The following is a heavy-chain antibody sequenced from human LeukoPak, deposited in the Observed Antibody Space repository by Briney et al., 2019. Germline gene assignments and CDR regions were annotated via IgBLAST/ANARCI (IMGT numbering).Heavy chain of an antibody. CDR2: VNPNSGGT. CDR1: GYTFTGYY. V-gene: IGHV1-2*02. J-gene: IGHJ4*02. D-gene: IGHD3-16*01. CDR3: ARDSDLGGPSPAGY. Sequence: ASVKVSCKASGYTFTGYYMHWVRQAPGQGLEWRGWVNPNSGGTNYAQKFQGRVTMTRDTSISTAYMELSRLRSDDTAVYYCARDSDLGGPSPAGYWGQGTLVTVSS.